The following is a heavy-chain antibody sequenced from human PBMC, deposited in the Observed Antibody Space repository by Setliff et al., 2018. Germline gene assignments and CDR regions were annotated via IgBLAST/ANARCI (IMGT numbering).Heavy chain of an antibody. D-gene: IGHD6-19*01. Sequence: ASVKVSCKASGYTFTGYYMHWVRQAPGQGLEWMGWINTNSGGTNYAQKFQGRVTMTRDTSISTAYMELSRLRSDDTAVYYCARPRKIAVAGWFDPWGQGTLVTVSS. CDR3: ARPRKIAVAGWFDP. J-gene: IGHJ5*02. CDR2: INTNSGGT. V-gene: IGHV1-2*02. CDR1: GYTFTGYY.